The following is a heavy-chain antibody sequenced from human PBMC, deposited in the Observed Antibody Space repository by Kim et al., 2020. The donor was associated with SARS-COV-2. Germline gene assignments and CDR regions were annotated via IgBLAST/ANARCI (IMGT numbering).Heavy chain of an antibody. Sequence: SVKGRFTISRDNAKNSLYLQMNSLRAEDTAMYYCARDPHKGQQLVNWFDPWGQGTLVTVSS. V-gene: IGHV3-11*01. CDR3: ARDPHKGQQLVNWFDP. D-gene: IGHD6-13*01. J-gene: IGHJ5*02.